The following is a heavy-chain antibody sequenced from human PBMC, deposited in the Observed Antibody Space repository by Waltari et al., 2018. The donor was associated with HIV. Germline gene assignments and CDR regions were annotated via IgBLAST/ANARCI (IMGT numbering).Heavy chain of an antibody. V-gene: IGHV3-48*02. D-gene: IGHD3-10*02. J-gene: IGHJ4*02. Sequence: EVQLVESGGGLVQPGGSLRLSCAASGFPFNGFSMNGVRQAPGKGREWVSYISSSSRRIYYADAVKGRFTIARDNAKSSLYLQMNSLRDEDTAVYYCARMFPSDYWGQGTLVTVSS. CDR1: GFPFNGFS. CDR2: ISSSSRRI. CDR3: ARMFPSDY.